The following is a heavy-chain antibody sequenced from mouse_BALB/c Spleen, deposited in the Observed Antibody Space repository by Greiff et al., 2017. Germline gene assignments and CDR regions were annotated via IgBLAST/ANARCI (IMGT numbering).Heavy chain of an antibody. CDR1: GYTFTSYW. V-gene: IGHV1-69*02. J-gene: IGHJ1*01. Sequence: QVQLQQPGAELVKPGAPVKLSCKASGYTFTSYWMNWVKQRPGRGLEWIGRIDPSDSETHYNQKFKDKATLTVDKSSSTAYIQLSSLTSEDSAVYYCARDYYYGSSPLWYFDVWGAGTTVTVSS. D-gene: IGHD1-1*01. CDR2: IDPSDSET. CDR3: ARDYYYGSSPLWYFDV.